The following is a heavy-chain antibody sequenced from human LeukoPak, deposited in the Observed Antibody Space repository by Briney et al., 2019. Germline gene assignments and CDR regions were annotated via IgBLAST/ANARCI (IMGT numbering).Heavy chain of an antibody. D-gene: IGHD2-21*01. J-gene: IGHJ3*02. Sequence: PGGSLRLSCAASGFTFSSYGMHWVRQAPGKGLEWVAFIRYDGSNKYYADSVKGRFTISRDNSKNTLYLQMNSLRAEDTAVYYCASDRGPRGDAFDIWGQGPMVTVSS. CDR1: GFTFSSYG. CDR3: ASDRGPRGDAFDI. V-gene: IGHV3-30*02. CDR2: IRYDGSNK.